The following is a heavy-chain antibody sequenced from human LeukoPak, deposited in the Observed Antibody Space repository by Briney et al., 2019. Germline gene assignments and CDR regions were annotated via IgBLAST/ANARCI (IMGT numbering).Heavy chain of an antibody. Sequence: GGSLRLSCAASGFTFSSYGMHWVRQAPGKGLEWVAIISYDGSNKYYADSVKGRFTISRDNSKNTLYVQMNILRAEDTAVYYCAKDLVVIPDVTYYYYAMDVWGQGTTVTVSS. J-gene: IGHJ6*02. CDR1: GFTFSSYG. CDR3: AKDLVVIPDVTYYYYAMDV. D-gene: IGHD2-2*01. CDR2: ISYDGSNK. V-gene: IGHV3-30*18.